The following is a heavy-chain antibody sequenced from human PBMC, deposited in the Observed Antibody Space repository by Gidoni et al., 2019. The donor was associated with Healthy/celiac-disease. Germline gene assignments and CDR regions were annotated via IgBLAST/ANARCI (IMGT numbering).Heavy chain of an antibody. J-gene: IGHJ5*02. V-gene: IGHV1-69*01. CDR2: IIPIFGTA. CDR3: ARDHYDILTGYYISGWFDP. CDR1: GGTFSSYA. Sequence: QVQLVQSGAEVKKPGSSVKVSCKASGGTFSSYAISWVRQAPGQGLEWMGGIIPIFGTANYAQKFQGRVTITADESTSTAYMELSSLRSEDTAVYYCARDHYDILTGYYISGWFDPWGQGTLVTVSS. D-gene: IGHD3-9*01.